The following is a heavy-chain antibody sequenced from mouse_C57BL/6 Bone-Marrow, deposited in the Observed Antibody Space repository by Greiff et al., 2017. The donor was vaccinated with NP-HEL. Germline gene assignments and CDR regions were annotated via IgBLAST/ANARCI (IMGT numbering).Heavy chain of an antibody. V-gene: IGHV1-55*01. CDR2: IYPGSGST. D-gene: IGHD1-1*01. CDR1: GYTFTSYW. J-gene: IGHJ2*01. CDR3: ARRGTGSSYTY. Sequence: QVQLQQPGAELVKPGASVKMSCKASGYTFTSYWITWVKQRPGQGLEWIGDIYPGSGSTNYNEKFKSKATLSVDTSSSTAYMQLSSLTSEDSAVYYCARRGTGSSYTYWGQGTTLTVSS.